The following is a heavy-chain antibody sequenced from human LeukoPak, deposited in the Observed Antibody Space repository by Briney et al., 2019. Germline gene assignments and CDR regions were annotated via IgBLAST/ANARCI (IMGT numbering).Heavy chain of an antibody. CDR1: AFTVSSNH. J-gene: IGHJ6*03. V-gene: IGHV3-66*03. D-gene: IGHD1-1*01. CDR2: IHSFSRT. CDR3: LPNGPNYFMYV. Sequence: GGSLRLSCAASAFTVSSNHMNWVRQAPGKGLEWVSVIHSFSRTDYADSVKGRFTISRDNSKNTLYLQMNSLRDEDTAVYYCLPNGPNYFMYVWGQGTTVTVSS.